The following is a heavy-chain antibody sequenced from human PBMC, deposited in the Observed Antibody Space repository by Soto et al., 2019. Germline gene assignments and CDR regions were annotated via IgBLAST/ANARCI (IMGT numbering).Heavy chain of an antibody. CDR3: ARGSLGPDY. CDR1: SASLSNYY. V-gene: IGHV4-4*07. J-gene: IGHJ4*02. Sequence: QVQLQESGPGLVKPSETLSLTCTVSSASLSNYYWSWIRQPAGKGLEWIGRIFPTGNTDYNPSLRSRVTMSVDTSKNQFSLKLDSVTGADTAVYYCARGSLGPDYWGPGTLVTVSS. D-gene: IGHD1-26*01. CDR2: IFPTGNT.